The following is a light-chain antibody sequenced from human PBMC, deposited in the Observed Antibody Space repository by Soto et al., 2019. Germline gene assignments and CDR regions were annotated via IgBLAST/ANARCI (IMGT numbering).Light chain of an antibody. J-gene: IGKJ4*01. CDR2: AAS. CDR3: QKYDNAPLT. CDR1: QGVSSY. V-gene: IGKV1-27*01. Sequence: IHMTQSPSSLSASVLYRVTISFLASQGVSSYLAWFQQKPGKVPKLLIYAASTLQSGVPSRFSGSGSGTDFTLTISSLQPDDVATYYCQKYDNAPLTFGGGTKVDIK.